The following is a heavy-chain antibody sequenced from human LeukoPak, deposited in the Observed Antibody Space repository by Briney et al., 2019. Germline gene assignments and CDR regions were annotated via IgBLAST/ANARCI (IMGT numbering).Heavy chain of an antibody. CDR1: GYTFTGCY. D-gene: IGHD3-9*01. J-gene: IGHJ4*02. V-gene: IGHV1-2*04. Sequence: GASVKVSCKASGYTFTGCYMHWVRQAPGQGLEWMGWINPNSGGTNYAQKFQGWVTMTRDTSISTAYMELSRLRSDDTAVYYCARGSGELRYFDWLKGTHFDYWGQGTLVTVSS. CDR3: ARGSGELRYFDWLKGTHFDY. CDR2: INPNSGGT.